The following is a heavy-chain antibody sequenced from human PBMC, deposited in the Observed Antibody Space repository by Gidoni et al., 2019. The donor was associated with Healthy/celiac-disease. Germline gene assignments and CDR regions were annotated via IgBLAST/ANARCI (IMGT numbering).Heavy chain of an antibody. J-gene: IGHJ4*02. D-gene: IGHD1-26*01. V-gene: IGHV3-9*01. CDR1: GFTFDDYA. CDR2: ISWNSGSI. CDR3: AKGLVGATTLPDY. Sequence: EVQLVESGGGLVQPGRSLRLSCAASGFTFDDYAMHWVRQAPGKGLEWVSGISWNSGSIGYADSVKGRFTISRDNAKNSLYLQMNSLRAEDTALYYCAKGLVGATTLPDYWGQGTLVTVSS.